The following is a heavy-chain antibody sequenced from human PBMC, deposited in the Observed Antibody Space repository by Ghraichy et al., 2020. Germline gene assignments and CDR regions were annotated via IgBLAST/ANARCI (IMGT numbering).Heavy chain of an antibody. Sequence: GGSLRLSCAASGFTFSSYGMHWVRQAPGKGLEWVAVISYDVSNKYYADSVKGRFTISRDNSKNTLYLQMNSLRAEDTAVYYCASFIGSYPSYYYGMDVWGQGTTVTVSS. CDR2: ISYDVSNK. D-gene: IGHD1-26*01. V-gene: IGHV3-30*03. CDR1: GFTFSSYG. J-gene: IGHJ6*02. CDR3: ASFIGSYPSYYYGMDV.